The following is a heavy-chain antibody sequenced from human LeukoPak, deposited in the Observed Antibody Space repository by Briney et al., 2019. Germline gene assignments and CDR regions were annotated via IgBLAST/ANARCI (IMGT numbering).Heavy chain of an antibody. CDR2: IKQDGSER. V-gene: IGHV3-7*03. Sequence: GGSLRLSCAASGFTFSSYWMSWVRQAPGKGLEWVANIKQDGSERYYVDSVKGRFTISRDNAKNSLYLQMNCLRVEDTAVYYCARDHSYLDYWGQGTLVTVSS. CDR1: GFTFSSYW. J-gene: IGHJ4*02. CDR3: ARDHSYLDY.